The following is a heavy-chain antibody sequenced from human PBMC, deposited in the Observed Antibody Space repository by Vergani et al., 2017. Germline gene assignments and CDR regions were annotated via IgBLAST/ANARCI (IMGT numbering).Heavy chain of an antibody. CDR1: GFSFNSYW. D-gene: IGHD2-15*01. V-gene: IGHV3-74*03. CDR2: IKSDGSIT. J-gene: IGHJ4*02. Sequence: DVHLAESGGGFFQPGGSLRLSCSASGFSFNSYWMHWVRQVPGKGLLWVSRIKSDGSITAYADSVKGRFTFSRDNSKKMMSLQMNSLRVEDTAVYYCARGGKGIIMVVPSTHLWGQGTQVTVSS. CDR3: ARGGKGIIMVVPSTHL.